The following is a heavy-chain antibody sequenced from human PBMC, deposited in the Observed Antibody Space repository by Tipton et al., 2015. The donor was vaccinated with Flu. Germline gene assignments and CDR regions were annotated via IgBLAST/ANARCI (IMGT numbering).Heavy chain of an antibody. J-gene: IGHJ4*02. D-gene: IGHD1-1*01. V-gene: IGHV4-31*03. CDR3: ARDSTTTPRTFDS. CDR2: VYYTGTT. Sequence: TLSLTCTVAGGSMNSGFYFWTWIRQHPGKGLEWIGCVYYTGTTYYNPSLKSRITMSLDTSKTQVSLDLRSVNAADTAVYFCARDSTTTPRTFDSWGQGTLVTVSS. CDR1: GGSMNSGFYF.